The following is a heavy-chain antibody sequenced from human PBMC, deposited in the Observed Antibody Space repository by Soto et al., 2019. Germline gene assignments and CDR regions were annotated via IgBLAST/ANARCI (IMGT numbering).Heavy chain of an antibody. CDR1: GFTFTSFA. D-gene: IGHD3-22*01. CDR3: AKKSYYYDTSGYLEYFQH. V-gene: IGHV3-23*01. Sequence: PGGSLRLSCAASGFTFTSFAMSWVRQAPGKGLEWVAAVSGNGATTHYADSVKGRFTVSRDNSRNTVYLQLNSLRAEDTAVFYCAKKSYYYDTSGYLEYFQHWGQGTLVTVSS. CDR2: VSGNGATT. J-gene: IGHJ1*01.